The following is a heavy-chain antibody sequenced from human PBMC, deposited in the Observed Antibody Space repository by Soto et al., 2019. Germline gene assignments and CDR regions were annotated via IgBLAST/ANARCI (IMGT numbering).Heavy chain of an antibody. Sequence: EVQLLESGGGVVQPGESLKLACAASGFPFTNYAMSWVRQAPGKGLEWVSTTGGGIGQYYADSVMGRCTISRDNPRSTXXXXXXXXXXXXXXXXXCAKMPAGVNSNAPYGWGPGTLVTVSS. J-gene: IGHJ4*02. CDR2: TGGGIGQ. D-gene: IGHD4-17*01. CDR1: GFPFTNYA. CDR3: AKMPAGVNSNAPYG. V-gene: IGHV3-23*01.